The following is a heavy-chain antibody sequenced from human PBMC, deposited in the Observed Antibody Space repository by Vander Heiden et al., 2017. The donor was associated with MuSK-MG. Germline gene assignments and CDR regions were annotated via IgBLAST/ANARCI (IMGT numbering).Heavy chain of an antibody. Sequence: GGSLRLSCAASGSTFSSYAMSWVRQAPGKGLEWVSAISGSGGSTYYADSVKGRFTISRDNSKNTLYLQMNSLRAEDTAVYYCAKDINWNYGRGNNWGQGTLVTVSS. V-gene: IGHV3-23*01. J-gene: IGHJ4*02. CDR2: ISGSGGST. D-gene: IGHD1-7*01. CDR3: AKDINWNYGRGNN. CDR1: GSTFSSYA.